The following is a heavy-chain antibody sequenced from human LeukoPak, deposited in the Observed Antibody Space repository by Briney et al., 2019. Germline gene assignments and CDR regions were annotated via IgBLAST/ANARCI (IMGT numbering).Heavy chain of an antibody. CDR2: IYYSGST. J-gene: IGHJ4*02. Sequence: SETLSLTCAVSGGSISSGGYSWSWIRQPPGKGLEWIGSIYYSGSTYYNPSLKSRVTISVDTSKNQFSLKPSSVTAADTAVYYCARPDFWSGYIDYWGQGTLVTVSS. CDR1: GGSISSGGYS. CDR3: ARPDFWSGYIDY. D-gene: IGHD3-3*01. V-gene: IGHV4-39*01.